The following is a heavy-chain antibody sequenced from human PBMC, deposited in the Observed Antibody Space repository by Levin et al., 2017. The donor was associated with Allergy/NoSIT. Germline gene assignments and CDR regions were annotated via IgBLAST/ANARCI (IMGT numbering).Heavy chain of an antibody. CDR2: IKIDGSPT. CDR3: ARDGGSVAGHDWYFDL. CDR1: GFTFSSYY. V-gene: IGHV3-74*01. D-gene: IGHD3-16*01. J-gene: IGHJ2*01. Sequence: GGSLRLSCAASGFTFSSYYMHWVRQAPGKGLVWVSRIKIDGSPTDYADSVKARFTVSRDNAKSTVYLQMNSLRADDTAVYYCARDGGSVAGHDWYFDLWGRGTLVTVSS.